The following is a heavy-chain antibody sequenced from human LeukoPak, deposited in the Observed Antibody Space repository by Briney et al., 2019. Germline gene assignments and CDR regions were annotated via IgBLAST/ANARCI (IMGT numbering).Heavy chain of an antibody. Sequence: PGGSLRLSCTASGFTFSDYAMTWGRQAPGKGLEWVSVITDSGGRTFYAGSVKGRFTISRDNSKNTLYLQMNSLRADDTPVYNLATGYRRDCYQGHSGQGALATVPS. CDR3: ATGYRRDCYQGH. J-gene: IGHJ4*02. CDR2: ITDSGGRT. CDR1: GFTFSDYA. D-gene: IGHD2-21*02. V-gene: IGHV3-23*01.